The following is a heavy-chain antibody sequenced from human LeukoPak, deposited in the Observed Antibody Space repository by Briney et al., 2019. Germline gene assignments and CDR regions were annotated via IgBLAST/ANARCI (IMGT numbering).Heavy chain of an antibody. J-gene: IGHJ5*02. CDR3: ARDLDCTSATCYTGWFEP. Sequence: SVKVSCKATGFIFTKYGISWVRQAPGQGLEWMGGIVPIFGTTNYAQKFQGRVTITTDESTSTVYMELSSLRSEDTAVYYCARDLDCTSATCYTGWFEPWGQGTLVTVSS. D-gene: IGHD2-2*02. CDR2: IVPIFGTT. CDR1: GFIFTKYG. V-gene: IGHV1-69*05.